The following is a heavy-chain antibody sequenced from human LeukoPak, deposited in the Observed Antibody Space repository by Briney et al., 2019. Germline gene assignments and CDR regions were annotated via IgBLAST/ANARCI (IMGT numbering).Heavy chain of an antibody. D-gene: IGHD6-13*01. V-gene: IGHV4-34*12. Sequence: PSETLSLTCAVYGGSFSGYYWSWIRQPPGKGLEWIGEIVHSGNTKYNPSLRSRVTISVDTSKNQFSLNLTSVTAADTAVYYCARVPAAGTGPDYWGQGTLVTVSS. J-gene: IGHJ4*02. CDR1: GGSFSGYY. CDR2: IVHSGNT. CDR3: ARVPAAGTGPDY.